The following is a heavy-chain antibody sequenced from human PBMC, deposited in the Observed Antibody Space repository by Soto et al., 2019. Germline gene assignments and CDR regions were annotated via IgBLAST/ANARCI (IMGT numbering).Heavy chain of an antibody. J-gene: IGHJ4*02. D-gene: IGHD5-18*01. CDR2: ISGSGGST. Sequence: QPGGSLRLSCAASGFAFSSYAMNWVRQAPGKGLEWVSFISGSGGSTYYADSVKGRFTISRDNSKNTLFLQMNSPRADDTAVYYCARQPSAMAPYFDTWGQGTLVTVSS. CDR3: ARQPSAMAPYFDT. V-gene: IGHV3-23*01. CDR1: GFAFSSYA.